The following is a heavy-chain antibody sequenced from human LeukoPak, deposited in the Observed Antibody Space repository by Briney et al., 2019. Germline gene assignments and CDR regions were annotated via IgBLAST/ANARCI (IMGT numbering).Heavy chain of an antibody. CDR2: IRYDGTGQ. CDR3: ARGNSNGFDI. J-gene: IGHJ3*02. Sequence: GGSPRLSCAASGFSFSDYGMDWVRQAPGKGLEWVSFIRYDGTGQYYADSVKGRLTISRDNSKNMLYLQLNSVRPDDTAVYYCARGNSNGFDIWGQGTMVTVSS. CDR1: GFSFSDYG. D-gene: IGHD1-7*01. V-gene: IGHV3-30*02.